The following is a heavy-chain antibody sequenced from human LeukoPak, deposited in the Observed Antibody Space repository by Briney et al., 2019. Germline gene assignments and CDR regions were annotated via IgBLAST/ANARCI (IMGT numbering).Heavy chain of an antibody. Sequence: PGGSLRLSCAVSGLTLSNYGMSWVRQAPGKGREWVAGISDSGGSTKYADSVKGRFTISRDNPKNTLFLQMNSLRAEDTAVYFCAKRGVVIRVVLVGFHKEAYYFESWGQGALVTVSS. CDR1: GLTLSNYG. CDR2: ISDSGGST. J-gene: IGHJ4*02. V-gene: IGHV3-23*01. CDR3: AKRGVVIRVVLVGFHKEAYYFES. D-gene: IGHD3/OR15-3a*01.